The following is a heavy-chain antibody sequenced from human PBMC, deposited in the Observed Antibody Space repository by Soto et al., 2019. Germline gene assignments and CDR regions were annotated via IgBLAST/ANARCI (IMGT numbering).Heavy chain of an antibody. CDR1: GFTFGTYA. D-gene: IGHD5-18*01. CDR3: AKDRSVDTRDWFDP. V-gene: IGHV3-23*01. J-gene: IGHJ5*02. CDR2: ITGSGGST. Sequence: PGGSLRLSCAESGFTFGTYAMNWVRQAPGKGLEWVSGITGSGGSTYYADSVKGRFTISRDNSKNTLYLQMNSLRADDTAVYYCAKDRSVDTRDWFDPWGQGTLVTVSS.